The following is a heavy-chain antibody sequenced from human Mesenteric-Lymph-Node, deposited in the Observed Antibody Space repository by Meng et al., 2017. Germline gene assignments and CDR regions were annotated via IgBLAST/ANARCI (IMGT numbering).Heavy chain of an antibody. CDR2: TWSDGNKK. J-gene: IGHJ4*02. V-gene: IGHV3-33*01. CDR3: GRALFGTGWPDY. D-gene: IGHD3-10*02. Sequence: GESLKISCAASGFTFSNFGMHWVRQAPGKGLEWVALTWSDGNKKLYADSVKGRFTISRDNSKNTLYLQMNSLRADDTAVYYCGRALFGTGWPDYWGQGTLVTVSS. CDR1: GFTFSNFG.